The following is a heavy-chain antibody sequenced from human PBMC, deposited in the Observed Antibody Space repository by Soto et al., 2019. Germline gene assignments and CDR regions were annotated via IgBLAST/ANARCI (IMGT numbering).Heavy chain of an antibody. CDR2: IKSKTGGGTT. Sequence: GGSLRLSCAASGFTFSNAWMSWVRQAPGKGLEWVGRIKSKTGGGTTDYAAPVKGRFTISRDDSKNTLYLQMNSLKTEDTAVYYCTTVRFGTTPTDYWGQGTLVTVSS. V-gene: IGHV3-15*01. CDR1: GFTFSNAW. D-gene: IGHD1-7*01. CDR3: TTVRFGTTPTDY. J-gene: IGHJ4*02.